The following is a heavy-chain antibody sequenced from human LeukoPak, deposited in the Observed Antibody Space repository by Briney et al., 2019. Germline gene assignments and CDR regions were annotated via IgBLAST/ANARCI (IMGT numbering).Heavy chain of an antibody. CDR3: ASQGGYTLFDY. Sequence: SETLSLTCTVSGYSISSGYYWGWIRQPPGKGLEWIGSIYHSGSTYYNPSLKSRVTISVDTSKNQFSLKLSSVTAADTAVYYCASQGGYTLFDYWGQGTLVTVSS. D-gene: IGHD5-12*01. CDR2: IYHSGST. J-gene: IGHJ4*02. CDR1: GYSISSGYY. V-gene: IGHV4-38-2*02.